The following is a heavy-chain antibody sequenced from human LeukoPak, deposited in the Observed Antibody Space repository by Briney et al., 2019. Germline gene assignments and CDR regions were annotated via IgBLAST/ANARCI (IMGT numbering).Heavy chain of an antibody. CDR2: IYHSGST. CDR3: AIEERQQLVLFAFDI. D-gene: IGHD6-13*01. V-gene: IGHV4-4*02. CDR1: GGSISSSNW. J-gene: IGHJ3*02. Sequence: PSETLSLTCAVSGGSISSSNWWSWVRQPPGKGLEWIGEIYHSGSTNYNPSLKSRVTISVDKSKNQFSLKLSSVTAADTAVYYCAIEERQQLVLFAFDIWGQGTMVTVSS.